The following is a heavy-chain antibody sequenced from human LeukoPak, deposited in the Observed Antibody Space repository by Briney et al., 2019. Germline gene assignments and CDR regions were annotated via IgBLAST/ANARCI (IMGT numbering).Heavy chain of an antibody. CDR1: GGTFSSYA. Sequence: SVKVSCKASGGTFSSYAISWVRQAPGQGLEWMGGIIPIFGTANYAQKFQGRVTITADESTSTAYMELSSLRSEDTAVYYCARAGYSGYDSLNFWFDPWGQGTLVTVSS. CDR3: ARAGYSGYDSLNFWFDP. CDR2: IIPIFGTA. D-gene: IGHD5-12*01. V-gene: IGHV1-69*13. J-gene: IGHJ5*02.